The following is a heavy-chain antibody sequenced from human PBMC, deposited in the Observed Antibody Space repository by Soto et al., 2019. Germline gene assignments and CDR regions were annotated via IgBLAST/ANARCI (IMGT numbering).Heavy chain of an antibody. J-gene: IGHJ3*02. CDR2: FSPDTGNT. D-gene: IGHD7-27*01. CDR3: ASRGDVDAFDI. CDR1: GYTFTPYA. Sequence: QVQLVQSGAEVKKPGASVKVSCKASGYTFTPYAMHWVRQAPGQRLEWMGWFSPDTGNTKYSQKLQDRVTITGATSASTDYMELSSLRSVDTAVYYCASRGDVDAFDIWGQGTMVTVST. V-gene: IGHV1-3*01.